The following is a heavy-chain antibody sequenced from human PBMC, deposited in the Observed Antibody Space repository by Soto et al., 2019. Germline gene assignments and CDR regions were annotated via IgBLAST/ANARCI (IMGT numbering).Heavy chain of an antibody. Sequence: QVQLVQSGAEVKKPGASVKASCKASGYTFTSYYIHWVRQAPGQGLEWMGIFNPTGATASYAQKLQGRVTMTRDTSTGTAYMELGSLRSEDTAVYYCARGGRIVDKGIGYYYYHAMDVWGQGTTVTVS. CDR1: GYTFTSYY. CDR2: FNPTGATA. J-gene: IGHJ6*02. CDR3: ARGGRIVDKGIGYYYYHAMDV. V-gene: IGHV1-46*01. D-gene: IGHD5-18*01.